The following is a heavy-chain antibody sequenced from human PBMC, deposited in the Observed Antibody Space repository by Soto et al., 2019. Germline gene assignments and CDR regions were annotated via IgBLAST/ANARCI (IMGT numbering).Heavy chain of an antibody. CDR3: ARVERGTATTVVDAFDI. V-gene: IGHV4-34*01. CDR2: MSHSGGT. D-gene: IGHD1-1*01. CDR1: GVSVSSSSNYY. Sequence: QVQLQQWGAGLLKPSETLSLTCAVYGVSVSSSSNYYWSWIRQPPGKGLEWIGEMSHSGGTHFNPSLKSRVTISVDTSNNQFSLKRSSVTAADTALYYCARVERGTATTVVDAFDIWGPGTMVTVSS. J-gene: IGHJ3*02.